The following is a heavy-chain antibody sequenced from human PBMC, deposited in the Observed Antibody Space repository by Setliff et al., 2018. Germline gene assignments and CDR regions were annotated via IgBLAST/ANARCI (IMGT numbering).Heavy chain of an antibody. CDR2: FYHSGST. D-gene: IGHD3-10*01. CDR3: ARHKSNGSGSYPSLYMDV. J-gene: IGHJ6*03. CDR1: GGSISSSY. Sequence: SETLSLTCTVSGGSISSSYWSWIRQPPGKGLEWIGYFYHSGSTNYNPSLKGRVTMTSDTSRNQLSLKLTSVTAADTAVYYCARHKSNGSGSYPSLYMDVWGKGIMVTV. V-gene: IGHV4-59*08.